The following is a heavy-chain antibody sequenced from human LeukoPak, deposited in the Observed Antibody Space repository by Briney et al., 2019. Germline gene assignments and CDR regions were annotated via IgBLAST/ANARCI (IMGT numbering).Heavy chain of an antibody. CDR3: ARVTAAGPADDAFDI. Sequence: SETLSLTCAVYGGSFSVPFWSWIRQPPGKGLEWIGEITHSGYTNYNPFLQSRVSISIDTSKNQFSLKLSSVTAADTAVYYCARVTAAGPADDAFDIWGQGTMVTVSS. J-gene: IGHJ3*02. D-gene: IGHD2-21*02. CDR1: GGSFSVPF. CDR2: ITHSGYT. V-gene: IGHV4-34*01.